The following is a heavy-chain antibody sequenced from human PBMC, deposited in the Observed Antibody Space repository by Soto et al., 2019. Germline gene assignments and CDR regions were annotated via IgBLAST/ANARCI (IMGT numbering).Heavy chain of an antibody. V-gene: IGHV1-8*01. J-gene: IGHJ3*02. CDR1: GYTFTSYD. CDR3: ARVGYYYDSSGSVHDAFDI. CDR2: MNPNSGNT. D-gene: IGHD3-22*01. Sequence: GASVKVSCKASGYTFTSYDINWVRQATGQGLEWMGWMNPNSGNTGYAQKFQGRVTMTRNTSISTAYMELSSLRSEDTAVYYCARVGYYYDSSGSVHDAFDIWGQGTMVTVSS.